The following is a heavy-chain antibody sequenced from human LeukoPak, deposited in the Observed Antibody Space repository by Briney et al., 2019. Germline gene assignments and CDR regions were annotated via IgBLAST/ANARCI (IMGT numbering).Heavy chain of an antibody. CDR2: INPNSGGT. CDR1: GYTFTGYY. Sequence: ASVKVSCKASGYTFTGYYMHWVQQAPGQGLEWMGWINPNSGGTNYAQKFQGRVTMTRDTSISTAYMELSRLRSDDTAVYYCASPIAVAGISPFDYWGQGTLVTVSS. J-gene: IGHJ4*02. V-gene: IGHV1-2*02. D-gene: IGHD6-19*01. CDR3: ASPIAVAGISPFDY.